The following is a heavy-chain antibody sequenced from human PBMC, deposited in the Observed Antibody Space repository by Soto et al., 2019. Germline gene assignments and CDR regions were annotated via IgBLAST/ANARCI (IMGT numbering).Heavy chain of an antibody. CDR1: GYSFTSYW. J-gene: IGHJ6*02. D-gene: IGHD2-2*01. CDR2: IYPGDSDT. Sequence: PGESLKISCKGSGYSFTSYWIGWVRQMPGKGLEWMGIIYPGDSDTRYSPSFQGQVTISADKSISTAYLQWSSLKASDTAMYYCARWIVPENNNYYYGMDVWGQGTTVTVYS. V-gene: IGHV5-51*01. CDR3: ARWIVPENNNYYYGMDV.